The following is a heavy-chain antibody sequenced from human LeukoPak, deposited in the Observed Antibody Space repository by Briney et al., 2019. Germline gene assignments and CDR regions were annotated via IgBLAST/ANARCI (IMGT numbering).Heavy chain of an antibody. CDR2: IYPGDSDT. Sequence: GESLKISCKGSGYRFSSQWIGWVRQMPGKGLEWMGIIYPGDSDTRYSPSFQGQVTISADKSISSAYLQWSSLKASDTAIYYCARLGYGDYGDYFDYWGQGTLVTVSS. D-gene: IGHD4-17*01. J-gene: IGHJ4*02. V-gene: IGHV5-51*01. CDR3: ARLGYGDYGDYFDY. CDR1: GYRFSSQW.